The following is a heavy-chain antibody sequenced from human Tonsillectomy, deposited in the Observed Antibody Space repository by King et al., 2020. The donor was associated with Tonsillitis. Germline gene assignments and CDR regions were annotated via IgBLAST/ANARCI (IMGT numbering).Heavy chain of an antibody. D-gene: IGHD6-19*01. J-gene: IGHJ5*02. CDR2: IYPGDSDT. Sequence: QLVQSGAEVRKPGESLKISCKGSGYSFTSYWIGWVRQMPGKGLEWMGIIYPGDSDTRYSPSFQGQVTISADKSISTAYLQWSSLKASDTAMYYCARLGSIAVAGENWCDPWGQGTLVTVSS. CDR3: ARLGSIAVAGENWCDP. V-gene: IGHV5-51*01. CDR1: GYSFTSYW.